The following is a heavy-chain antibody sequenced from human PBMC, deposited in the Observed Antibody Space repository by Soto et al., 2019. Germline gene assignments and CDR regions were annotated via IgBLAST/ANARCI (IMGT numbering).Heavy chain of an antibody. CDR2: IYHSGST. V-gene: IGHV4-38-2*01. CDR1: GYSISSGYY. D-gene: IGHD6-13*01. Sequence: SETLSLTCAVSGYSISSGYYWGWIRQPPGKGLEWIGSIYHSGSTYYNPSLKSRVTISVDTSKNQFSLKLSSVTAADTAVYYCARVTRQLDFDYWGQGTLVTVSS. J-gene: IGHJ4*02. CDR3: ARVTRQLDFDY.